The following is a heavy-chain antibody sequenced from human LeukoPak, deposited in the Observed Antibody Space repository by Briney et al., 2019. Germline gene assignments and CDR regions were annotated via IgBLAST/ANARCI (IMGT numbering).Heavy chain of an antibody. Sequence: SVKVSCKASGGTFSSYAISWVRQAPGQGLEWMGRIIPIFGTANYAQKFQGRVTISTDESTSTAYMELSSLRSEDTAVYYCASSVLGDWFDPWGQGTLVTVSS. CDR1: GGTFSSYA. V-gene: IGHV1-69*05. D-gene: IGHD2-8*01. J-gene: IGHJ5*02. CDR3: ASSVLGDWFDP. CDR2: IIPIFGTA.